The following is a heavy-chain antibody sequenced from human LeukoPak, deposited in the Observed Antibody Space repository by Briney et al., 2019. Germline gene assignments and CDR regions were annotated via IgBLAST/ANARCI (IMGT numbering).Heavy chain of an antibody. CDR2: ISRDGKRQ. CDR3: ARDRLNRAYCGNDCYSAAFDY. V-gene: IGHV3-30*03. CDR1: GFTFSSYG. Sequence: PGRSLRLSCAASGFTFSSYGMHWVRQAPGKGLEWLATISRDGKRQFYTDSVKGRFTISRDDSRNTLYLQMNSLRPEDTAVYYCARDRLNRAYCGNDCYSAAFDYWGQGTLVTVSS. J-gene: IGHJ4*02. D-gene: IGHD2-21*02.